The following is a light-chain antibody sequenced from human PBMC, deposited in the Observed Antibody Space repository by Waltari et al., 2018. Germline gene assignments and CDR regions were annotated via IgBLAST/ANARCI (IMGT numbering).Light chain of an antibody. Sequence: QSALTQPRSVSGSPGQSVTISCTGTSSDVGGFNYVACYQHHPGKAPALLFFDVNKRPAGVPDRFSGSKSGNTASLTISGLRTEDEADYYCSSYAGSYTLLFGGGTKLTVL. V-gene: IGLV2-11*01. CDR2: DVN. CDR1: SSDVGGFNY. CDR3: SSYAGSYTLL. J-gene: IGLJ2*01.